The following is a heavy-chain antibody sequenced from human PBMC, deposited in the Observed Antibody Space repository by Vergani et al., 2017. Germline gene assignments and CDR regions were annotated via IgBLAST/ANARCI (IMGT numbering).Heavy chain of an antibody. V-gene: IGHV4-59*01. J-gene: IGHJ4*02. CDR1: GGSLSGYY. CDR3: ARSIVSRNPPDYFDH. Sequence: QVQLQESGPGLVRPSETLSLTCTVSGGSLSGYYRHWIRQTPGEGLEWIGYVEDSGYFNYNPSLKTRVSISSDTSNNQFSLMLSSVTVADTAVYYCARSIVSRNPPDYFDHWGQGTLVTVSS. D-gene: IGHD1-14*01. CDR2: VEDSGYF.